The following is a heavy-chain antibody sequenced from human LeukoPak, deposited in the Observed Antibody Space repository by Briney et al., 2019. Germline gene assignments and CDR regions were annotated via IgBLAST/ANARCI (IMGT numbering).Heavy chain of an antibody. CDR2: ISAGGETT. CDR1: GFTFSSFA. V-gene: IGHV3-23*01. CDR3: AKSAWFGDAPGGDF. Sequence: TGGSLRLSCAASGFTFSSFAMSWVRQAPGKGLEWVSAISAGGETTYYADSLKGRFTISRDNSKSILYLQMNSLRADDTALYYCAKSAWFGDAPGGDFWGQGILVTVSS. J-gene: IGHJ4*02. D-gene: IGHD3-10*01.